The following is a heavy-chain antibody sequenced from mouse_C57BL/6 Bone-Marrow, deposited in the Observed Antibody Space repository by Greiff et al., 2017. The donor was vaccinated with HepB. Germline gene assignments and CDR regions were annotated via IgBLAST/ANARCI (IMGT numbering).Heavy chain of an antibody. D-gene: IGHD2-2*01. CDR2: IDPSDSYT. V-gene: IGHV1-69*01. CDR1: GYTFTSYW. Sequence: VQLQQSGAELVMPGASVKLSCKASGYTFTSYWMHWVKQRPGQGLEWIGEIDPSDSYTNYNQKFKGKSTLTVDKSSSTAYMQLSSLTSEDSAVYYCARGTTMVTMRTFYYAMDYWGQGTSVTVSS. CDR3: ARGTTMVTMRTFYYAMDY. J-gene: IGHJ4*01.